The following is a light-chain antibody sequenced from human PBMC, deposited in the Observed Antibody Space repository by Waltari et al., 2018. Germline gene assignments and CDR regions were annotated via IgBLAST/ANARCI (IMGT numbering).Light chain of an antibody. CDR3: QQTYTSPWT. Sequence: DVQMTQSPSSLSASVGDRVTITCRASQSVIDYLNWYQQKPGKAPELLISGASNLQSGATSRFSGSGSGTDFTLTISSLQPEDFATFYCQQTYTSPWTFGQGTKVEIK. CDR1: QSVIDY. CDR2: GAS. J-gene: IGKJ1*01. V-gene: IGKV1-39*01.